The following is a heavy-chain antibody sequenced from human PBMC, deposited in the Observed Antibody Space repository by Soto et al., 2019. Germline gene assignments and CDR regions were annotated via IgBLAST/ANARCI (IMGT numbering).Heavy chain of an antibody. V-gene: IGHV1-46*01. CDR3: ARSVFRGGSCYYFGY. CDR1: GYTFTSYY. D-gene: IGHD2-15*01. CDR2: INPSGGST. Sequence: ASVKVSCKASGYTFTSYYMHWVRQATGQGLEWMGIINPSGGSTSYAQEFQGRVTMTRDTSTSTVYMELSSLRSEDTAVYYCARSVFRGGSCYYFGYWGQGTLVTVSS. J-gene: IGHJ4*02.